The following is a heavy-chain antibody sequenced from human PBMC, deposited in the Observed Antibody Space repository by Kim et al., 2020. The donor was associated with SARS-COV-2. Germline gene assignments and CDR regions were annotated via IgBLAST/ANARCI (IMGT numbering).Heavy chain of an antibody. D-gene: IGHD3-9*01. CDR2: INAGNGNT. V-gene: IGHV1-3*01. CDR1: GYTFTSYA. Sequence: ASVKVSCKASGYTFTSYAMHWVRQAPGQRLEWMGWINAGNGNTKYSQKFQGRVTITRDTSASTAYMELSSLRSEDTAVYYCARSTMLLRYFDWYVTNWFDPWGQGTLVTVSS. J-gene: IGHJ5*02. CDR3: ARSTMLLRYFDWYVTNWFDP.